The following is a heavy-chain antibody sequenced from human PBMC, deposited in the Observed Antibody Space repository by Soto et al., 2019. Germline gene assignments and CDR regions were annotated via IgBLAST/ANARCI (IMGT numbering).Heavy chain of an antibody. Sequence: SETLSLTCTVSGDSMATGGHYYNWIRQVPGKGLEWIGYVYYSGATHYTPSLRARATISRDTSRNQFSLRLISVTAADTALYYCARDKDLQPTVWGFWGQGIQVTVSS. CDR3: ARDKDLQPTVWGF. D-gene: IGHD3-16*01. CDR2: VYYSGAT. V-gene: IGHV4-31*03. CDR1: GDSMATGGHY. J-gene: IGHJ4*02.